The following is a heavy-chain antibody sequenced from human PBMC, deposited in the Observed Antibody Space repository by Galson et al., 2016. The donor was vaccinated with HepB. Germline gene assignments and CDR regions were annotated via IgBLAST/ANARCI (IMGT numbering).Heavy chain of an antibody. D-gene: IGHD2-8*01. CDR3: ASWCQTPAGYFDY. CDR2: IKQDGSEK. V-gene: IGHV3-7*01. Sequence: SLRLSCAASGFTFSSDWMSWVRQAPGKGLEWVANIKQDGSEKYYVDSVKGRFTISRDNAKNSLYLQMNSLRAEDTAVYYCASWCQTPAGYFDYWGQGTLVTVSS. J-gene: IGHJ4*02. CDR1: GFTFSSDW.